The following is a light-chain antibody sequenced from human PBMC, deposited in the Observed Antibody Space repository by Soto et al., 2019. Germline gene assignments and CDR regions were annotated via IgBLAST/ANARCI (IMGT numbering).Light chain of an antibody. CDR3: SSYPRSNNWDVV. CDR2: EVS. V-gene: IGLV2-8*01. CDR1: SSDVGGYNY. Sequence: QSALTQPPSASGSPGQSVTISCTGTSSDVGGYNYVSWYQQHPGKAPKLMIYEVSKRPSGVPDRFSGSKSGNTASLTVSGLQAEDEADYYYSSYPRSNNWDVVFGGGTKLTVL. J-gene: IGLJ2*01.